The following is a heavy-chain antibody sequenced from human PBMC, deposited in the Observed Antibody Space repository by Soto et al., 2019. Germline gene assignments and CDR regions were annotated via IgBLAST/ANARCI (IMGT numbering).Heavy chain of an antibody. D-gene: IGHD2-2*01. CDR2: IKQDGSEK. J-gene: IGHJ6*03. V-gene: IGHV3-7*01. Sequence: GGSLRLSCAASGLTFSTYWMSWVRQAPGKGLEWVANIKQDGSEKYYVDSVKGRFTISRDNAKNSLYLQMNSLRAEDTAVYYCARDYCSSTSCHYYYMDVWGKGTTVTVSS. CDR3: ARDYCSSTSCHYYYMDV. CDR1: GLTFSTYW.